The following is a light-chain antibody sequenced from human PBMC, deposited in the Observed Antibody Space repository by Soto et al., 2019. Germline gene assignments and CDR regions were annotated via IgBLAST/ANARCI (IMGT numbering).Light chain of an antibody. Sequence: QSALTQPASVSGSPGQSITISCTGTSSDVCDYKDVSWYQQHPATAPKLMISDVSNRPSGVCNRFSASKSGNTASLTISGLQPEDEGDYYCTSYRSNSTWVFDGGTKVTVL. J-gene: IGLJ2*01. V-gene: IGLV2-14*03. CDR2: DVS. CDR1: SSDVCDYKD. CDR3: TSYRSNSTWV.